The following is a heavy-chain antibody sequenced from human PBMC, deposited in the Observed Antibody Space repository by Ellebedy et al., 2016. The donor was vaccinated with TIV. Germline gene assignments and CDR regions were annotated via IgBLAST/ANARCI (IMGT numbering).Heavy chain of an antibody. D-gene: IGHD1-1*01. CDR2: IYYSGST. J-gene: IGHJ6*02. Sequence: PSETLSLTCTVYGDSISSDYWSWNRQPPGKGREWIGKIYYSGSTNYNPSLKSRVTISVDTSKNQFSLKLSSVTPADTAVFYCATTDDLYGTDVWGQGTTVTVSS. CDR3: ATTDDLYGTDV. V-gene: IGHV4-59*01. CDR1: GDSISSDY.